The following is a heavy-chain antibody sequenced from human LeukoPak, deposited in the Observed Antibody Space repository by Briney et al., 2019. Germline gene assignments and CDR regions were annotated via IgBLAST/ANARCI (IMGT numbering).Heavy chain of an antibody. CDR3: ARTAGIAVAGTKNITFDY. V-gene: IGHV4-34*01. Sequence: SETLSLTCAVYGGSFSGYYWSWIRQPPGKGLEWIGEINHSGSTNYNPSLKSRVTISVDTSKNQFSPKLSSVTAADTAVYYCARTAGIAVAGTKNITFDYWGQGTLVTVSS. J-gene: IGHJ4*02. CDR1: GGSFSGYY. D-gene: IGHD6-19*01. CDR2: INHSGST.